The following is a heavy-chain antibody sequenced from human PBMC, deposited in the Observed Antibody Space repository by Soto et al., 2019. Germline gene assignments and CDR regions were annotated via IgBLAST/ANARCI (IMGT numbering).Heavy chain of an antibody. CDR2: INAGNGNT. Sequence: QVQLVQSGAEVKKPGASVKVSCKASGYTFTSYAIHWVRQAPGQRLEWMGWINAGNGNTKYSQKFKDRVTITRDTSASTAYMELSSLRSEDTAVYYCARDLGGWPDYGGQGTLVTVSS. CDR1: GYTFTSYA. D-gene: IGHD6-19*01. J-gene: IGHJ4*02. V-gene: IGHV1-3*01. CDR3: ARDLGGWPDY.